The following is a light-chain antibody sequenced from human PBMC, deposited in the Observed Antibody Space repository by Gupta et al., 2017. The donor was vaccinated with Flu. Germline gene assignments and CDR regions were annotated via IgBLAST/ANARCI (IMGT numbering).Light chain of an antibody. CDR2: EVS. V-gene: IGLV2-14*01. CDR1: SSDVGAHDH. Sequence: QSALTQPASVSGSPGPSITISCTGTSSDVGAHDHVSWYQQHPDKAPKLMISEVSNRPAGVSNRFSGSKSGNTASLTISGLQAEDEGDYYCSSHTTRGIWVFGGGTKLTVL. CDR3: SSHTTRGIWV. J-gene: IGLJ3*02.